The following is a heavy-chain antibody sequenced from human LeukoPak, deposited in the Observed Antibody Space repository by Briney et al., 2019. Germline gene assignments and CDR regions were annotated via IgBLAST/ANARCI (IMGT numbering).Heavy chain of an antibody. J-gene: IGHJ5*02. V-gene: IGHV3-7*01. CDR3: ARQYSYGYYYHGNWFDP. CDR1: GFTFSSYW. D-gene: IGHD5-18*01. CDR2: IKQDGSEK. Sequence: GGSLRLSCAASGFTFSSYWMSWVRQAPGKGLEWVANIKQDGSEKYYVDSVKGRFTISRDNAKNSLYLQMNSLRAEDTAVYYCARQYSYGYYYHGNWFDPWGQGTLVTVSS.